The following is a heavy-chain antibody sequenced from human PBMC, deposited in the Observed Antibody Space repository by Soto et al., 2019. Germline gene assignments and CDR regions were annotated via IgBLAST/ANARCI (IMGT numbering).Heavy chain of an antibody. D-gene: IGHD3-22*01. V-gene: IGHV1-2*02. CDR1: GYTFTGYY. J-gene: IGHJ6*01. CDR2: INPNSGGT. Sequence: ASVKVSCKASGYTFTGYYMHWVRQAPGQGLEWMGWINPNSGGTNYAQKFQGRVTMTRDTSISTAYMELSRLRSDDTAVYYCARNMRSTMIYYYGMEVWGQGTTVNVSS. CDR3: ARNMRSTMIYYYGMEV.